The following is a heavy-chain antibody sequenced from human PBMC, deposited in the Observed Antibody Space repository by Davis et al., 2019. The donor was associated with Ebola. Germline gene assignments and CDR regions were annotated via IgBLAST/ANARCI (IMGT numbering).Heavy chain of an antibody. Sequence: GESLKISCAASGFTFSSYGMHWVRQAPGKGLEWVAVISYDGSNKYYADSVKGRFTISRDNSKNTLYLQMNSLRAEDTAVYYCARDPSSGWYNYYYGMDVWGQGTTVTVSS. CDR1: GFTFSSYG. CDR3: ARDPSSGWYNYYYGMDV. V-gene: IGHV3-30*03. D-gene: IGHD6-19*01. CDR2: ISYDGSNK. J-gene: IGHJ6*02.